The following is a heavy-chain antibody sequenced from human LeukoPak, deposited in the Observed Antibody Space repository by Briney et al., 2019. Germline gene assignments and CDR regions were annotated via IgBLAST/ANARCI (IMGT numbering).Heavy chain of an antibody. V-gene: IGHV1-18*01. CDR3: ARDLGVVVVPAAIIGRREDWFDP. D-gene: IGHD2-2*02. CDR1: GYTFTSYG. J-gene: IGHJ5*02. Sequence: GASVKVSCKASGYTFTSYGISWVRQAPGQGLEWMGWISAYNGNTSYAQKFQGRVTMTRDTSTSTVYMELSSLRSEDTAVYYCARDLGVVVVPAAIIGRREDWFDPWGQGTLVTVSS. CDR2: ISAYNGNT.